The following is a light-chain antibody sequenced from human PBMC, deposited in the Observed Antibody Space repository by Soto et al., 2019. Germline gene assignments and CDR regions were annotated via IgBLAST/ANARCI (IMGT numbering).Light chain of an antibody. Sequence: IVMTQSPDSLAVSLGERATINCKSSQSVLYSSDNKNYLAWYQQKAGQPPNLLIFWASTRESGVPDRFSGSGSGTDFTLTISSLQAEDVAVYYCQQYYSTPRTFGQGTKVEVK. CDR1: QSVLYSSDNKNY. CDR3: QQYYSTPRT. CDR2: WAS. V-gene: IGKV4-1*01. J-gene: IGKJ1*01.